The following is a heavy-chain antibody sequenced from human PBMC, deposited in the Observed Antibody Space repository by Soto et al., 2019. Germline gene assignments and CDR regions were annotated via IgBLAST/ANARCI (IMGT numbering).Heavy chain of an antibody. CDR2: ISWDGGST. V-gene: IGHV3-43*01. D-gene: IGHD1-26*01. CDR3: AKDMGPIVGATQLSYYYYYYGMDV. Sequence: GGSLRLSCAASGFTFDDYTMHWVRQAPGKGLEWVSLISWDGGSTYYADSVKGRFTISRDNSKNSLYLQMNSLRTEDTALYYCAKDMGPIVGATQLSYYYYYYGMDVWGQGTTVTVSS. CDR1: GFTFDDYT. J-gene: IGHJ6*02.